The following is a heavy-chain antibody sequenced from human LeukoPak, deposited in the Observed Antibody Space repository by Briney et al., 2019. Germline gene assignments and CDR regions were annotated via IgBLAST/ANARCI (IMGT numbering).Heavy chain of an antibody. D-gene: IGHD5-12*01. CDR3: ARDSGYISDY. Sequence: GGSLRLSCAASGFTFSSFAMHWVRQAPGKGLEWVSTIYSGGTTYYADSVKGRFTISRDNSKNTLYLQMNSLRAEDTAVYYCARDSGYISDYWGQGTLVTVSS. J-gene: IGHJ4*02. CDR1: GFTFSSFA. CDR2: IYSGGTT. V-gene: IGHV3-66*01.